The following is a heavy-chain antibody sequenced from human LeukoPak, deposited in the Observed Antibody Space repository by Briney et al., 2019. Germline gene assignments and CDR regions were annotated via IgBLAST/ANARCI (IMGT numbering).Heavy chain of an antibody. Sequence: PGRSLRLSCAASGFTFSRNGMHWVRQAPGKGLEWVALIYYDGSNKYYVDSVKGRFTIPRDNSKNMLYLQMNSLRAEDTAVYYCARDLLYSGSYSWYFDLWGRGIPVTVSS. CDR1: GFTFSRNG. J-gene: IGHJ2*01. V-gene: IGHV3-33*01. D-gene: IGHD1-26*01. CDR3: ARDLLYSGSYSWYFDL. CDR2: IYYDGSNK.